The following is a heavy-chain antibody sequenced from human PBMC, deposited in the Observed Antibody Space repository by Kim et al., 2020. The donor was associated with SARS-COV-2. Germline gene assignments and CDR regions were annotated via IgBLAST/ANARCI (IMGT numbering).Heavy chain of an antibody. Sequence: YVDSVKGRFTMSRDNAKISLYLQMNSLRTEDTAIYYCAALDSVQVPGGIWGQGTLVTVSS. J-gene: IGHJ4*02. V-gene: IGHV3-48*03. CDR3: AALDSVQVPGGI. D-gene: IGHD3-10*01.